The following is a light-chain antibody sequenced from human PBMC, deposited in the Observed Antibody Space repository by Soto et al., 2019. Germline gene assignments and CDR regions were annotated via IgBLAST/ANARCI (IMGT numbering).Light chain of an antibody. CDR3: QSYAASDVII. Sequence: NFMLTQPPSVSESPGKTVTISCTRSSGSIVSNYVHWYQQRPGSAPSTLITDDSQRPSGVPDRFSGSIDHSSNSAFLTISGPRTEDEADYYCQSYAASDVIILGGGTKLTVL. V-gene: IGLV6-57*04. CDR1: SGSIVSNY. CDR2: DDS. J-gene: IGLJ2*01.